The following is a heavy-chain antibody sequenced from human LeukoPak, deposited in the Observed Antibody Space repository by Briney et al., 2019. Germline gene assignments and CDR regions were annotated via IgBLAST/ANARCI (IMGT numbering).Heavy chain of an antibody. J-gene: IGHJ4*02. CDR2: IKQDGSEK. V-gene: IGHV3-7*01. D-gene: IGHD5-12*01. CDR3: AREQYSGYDDY. CDR1: GFSFSTYW. Sequence: GGSLRLSCAASGFSFSTYWMSWVRQAPGKGLEWVATIKQDGSEKYYVDSVKGRFTISRDNAKNSLYLQMNSLRAEDTAVYYCAREQYSGYDDYWGQGTLVTVSS.